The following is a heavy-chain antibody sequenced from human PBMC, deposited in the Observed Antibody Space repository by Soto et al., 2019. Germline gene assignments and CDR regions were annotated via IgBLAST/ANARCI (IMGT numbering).Heavy chain of an antibody. J-gene: IGHJ3*02. V-gene: IGHV3-7*03. D-gene: IGHD3-22*01. CDR3: ASLYYDHSAFDI. CDR2: IKQDGSEK. CDR1: GFTFSSYW. Sequence: LRLSCAASGFTFSSYWMSWVRQAPGKGLEWVANIKQDGSEKYYVDSVKGRFTISRDNAKNSLYLQMNSLRAEDTAVYYCASLYYDHSAFDIWGQGTMVTVSS.